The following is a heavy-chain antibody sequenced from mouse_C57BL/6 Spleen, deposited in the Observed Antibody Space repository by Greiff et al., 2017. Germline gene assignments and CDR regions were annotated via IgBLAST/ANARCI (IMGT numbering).Heavy chain of an antibody. CDR1: GYSFTDYN. D-gene: IGHD3-2*02. Sequence: VQLQQSGPELVKPGASVKISCKASGYSFTDYNMNWVKQSNGKSLEWIGVINPNYGTTSYNQKFKGKATLTVDQSSSTAYMQRNSLTSEDSAVYYCARSVDSSGYDAMDYWGQGTSVTVSS. J-gene: IGHJ4*01. V-gene: IGHV1-39*01. CDR3: ARSVDSSGYDAMDY. CDR2: INPNYGTT.